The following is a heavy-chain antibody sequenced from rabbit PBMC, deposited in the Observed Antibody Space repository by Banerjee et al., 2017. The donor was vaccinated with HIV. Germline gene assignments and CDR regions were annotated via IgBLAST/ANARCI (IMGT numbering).Heavy chain of an antibody. CDR2: IYAVSGVNT. CDR3: ARAPYADGSYDTRHYYGMDL. CDR1: GFSFSSSYY. V-gene: IGHV1S45*01. J-gene: IGHJ6*01. Sequence: QEQLVESGGGLVQPEGSLTLTCTASGFSFSSSYYMCWVRQAPGKGLEWIACIYAVSGVNTYYASWAKGRFTISKTSSTTVTLQMTSLTAADTATYFCARAPYADGSYDTRHYYGMDLWGQGTLVTVS. D-gene: IGHD8-1*01.